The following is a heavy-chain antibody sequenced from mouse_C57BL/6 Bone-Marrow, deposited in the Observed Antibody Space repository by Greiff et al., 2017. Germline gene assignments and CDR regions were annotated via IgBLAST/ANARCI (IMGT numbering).Heavy chain of an antibody. J-gene: IGHJ1*03. CDR3: ARARLGSYWYFDV. D-gene: IGHD4-1*01. CDR2: INPDSSTI. Sequence: SAAGIDFSRYWMSWVRRAPGKGLEWIGEINPDSSTINYAPSLKDKFIISRDNAKNTRYLQMSKVRSEDTALYYCARARLGSYWYFDVWGTGTTVTVSS. CDR1: GIDFSRYW. V-gene: IGHV4-1*01.